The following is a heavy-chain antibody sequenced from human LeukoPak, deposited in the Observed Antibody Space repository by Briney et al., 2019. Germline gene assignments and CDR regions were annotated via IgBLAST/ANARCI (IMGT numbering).Heavy chain of an antibody. CDR2: INYSGST. V-gene: IGHV4-59*01. D-gene: IGHD3-9*01. J-gene: IGHJ5*02. CDR1: GGSISSYY. CDR3: ARGAVLRYFDWLGWFDP. Sequence: SETLSLTCTVSGGSISSYYRSWIRQPPGKGLEWIGYINYSGSTNYNPSLKSRVTISVDTSKNQFSLKLSSVTAADTAVYYCARGAVLRYFDWLGWFDPWGQGTLVTVSS.